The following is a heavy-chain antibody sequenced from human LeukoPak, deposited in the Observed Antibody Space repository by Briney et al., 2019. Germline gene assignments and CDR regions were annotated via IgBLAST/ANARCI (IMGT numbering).Heavy chain of an antibody. Sequence: PGGSLRLSCAASGFTFSSYDMHWVRQATGKGLEWVSAIGTAGDTYYPGSVKGRFTISRENAKNSLYLQMNSLRAEDTAVYYCARGIPDSSGYYRGGGAFDIWGQGTMVTVSS. V-gene: IGHV3-13*01. CDR1: GFTFSSYD. D-gene: IGHD3-22*01. J-gene: IGHJ3*02. CDR3: ARGIPDSSGYYRGGGAFDI. CDR2: IGTAGDT.